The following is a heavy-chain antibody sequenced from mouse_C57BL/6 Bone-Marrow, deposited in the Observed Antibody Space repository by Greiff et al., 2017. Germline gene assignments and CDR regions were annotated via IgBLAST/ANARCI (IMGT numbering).Heavy chain of an antibody. CDR1: GFTFSSYA. J-gene: IGHJ1*03. V-gene: IGHV5-4*01. D-gene: IGHD1-1*01. Sequence: EVQLVESGGGLVKPGGSLKLSCAASGFTFSSYAMSWVRQTPEKRLEWVATISDGGSYTYYPDNVKGRFTISRDNAKNNLYLQMSHLKSEDTAMYYCAREHYYGSSASHWYFDVWGTGTTVTVSS. CDR3: AREHYYGSSASHWYFDV. CDR2: ISDGGSYT.